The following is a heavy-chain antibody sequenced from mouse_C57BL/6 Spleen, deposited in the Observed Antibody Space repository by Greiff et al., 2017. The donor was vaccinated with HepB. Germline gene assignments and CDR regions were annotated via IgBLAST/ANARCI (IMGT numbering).Heavy chain of an antibody. Sequence: QVQLKESGAELARPGASVKLSCKASGYTFTSYGISWVKQRTGQGLEWIGEIYPRSGNTYYNEKFKGKATQTADKSSSTAYMELRSLTSEDSSVYFCARTWDRGDYWGQGTTLTVSS. CDR3: ARTWDRGDY. CDR2: IYPRSGNT. J-gene: IGHJ2*01. CDR1: GYTFTSYG. V-gene: IGHV1-81*01. D-gene: IGHD4-1*01.